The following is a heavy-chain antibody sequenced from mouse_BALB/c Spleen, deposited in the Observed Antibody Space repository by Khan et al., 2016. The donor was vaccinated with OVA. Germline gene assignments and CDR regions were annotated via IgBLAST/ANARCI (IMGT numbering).Heavy chain of an antibody. D-gene: IGHD1-1*01. V-gene: IGHV5-6-3*01. CDR3: ARDPYYYGSKYAMDY. Sequence: EVELVESGGGLVQPGGSLTLSCAASGFTFSSYGMSWVRQTPDKRLELVATINSNGGSTYYPDTVKGRFTISRDNAKNTPFLQMSSLKSEDTAMYYCARDPYYYGSKYAMDYWGQGTSVTVSS. CDR1: GFTFSSYG. J-gene: IGHJ4*01. CDR2: INSNGGST.